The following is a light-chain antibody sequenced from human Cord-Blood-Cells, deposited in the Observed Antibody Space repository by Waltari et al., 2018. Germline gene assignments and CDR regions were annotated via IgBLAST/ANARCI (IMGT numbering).Light chain of an antibody. CDR2: RDS. Sequence: SYELTQPLSVSVALGQTARITCRGNNIGSKNVHSYQQKPGQAPVLVIYRDSNRPSGFPERFSGSNSGNTATLTISRAQAGDEADYYCQVWDSSTVVFGGGTKLTVL. J-gene: IGLJ2*01. CDR1: NIGSKN. CDR3: QVWDSSTVV. V-gene: IGLV3-9*01.